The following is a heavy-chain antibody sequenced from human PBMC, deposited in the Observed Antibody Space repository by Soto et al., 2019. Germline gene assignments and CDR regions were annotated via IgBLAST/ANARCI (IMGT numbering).Heavy chain of an antibody. CDR1: GGSISSGGYY. CDR3: ARVFNGGYCSSTSCYSYGMDV. V-gene: IGHV4-31*03. CDR2: IYYSGST. D-gene: IGHD2-2*01. Sequence: SETLSLTCTVSGGSISSGGYYWTWIRQHPGKGLEWIGYIYYSGSTYYNPSLKSRVTISVDTSKNQFPLKASSLTAADTAVYYCARVFNGGYCSSTSCYSYGMDVWGQGTTVTVSS. J-gene: IGHJ6*02.